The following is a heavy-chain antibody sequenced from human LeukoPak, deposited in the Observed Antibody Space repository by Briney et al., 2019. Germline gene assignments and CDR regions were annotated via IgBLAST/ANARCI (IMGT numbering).Heavy chain of an antibody. V-gene: IGHV4-59*01. CDR1: GGSISSYY. Sequence: SETLSLTCTVSGGSISSYYWSWIRQPPGKGLEWIGYVYYSGSTNYNPSLKSRVTISVDTSKNQFSLKLSSVTAADTAVYYCARDYRSHFGIFGVVITPPSGQLDYWGQGTLVTVSS. D-gene: IGHD3-3*01. CDR2: VYYSGST. J-gene: IGHJ4*02. CDR3: ARDYRSHFGIFGVVITPPSGQLDY.